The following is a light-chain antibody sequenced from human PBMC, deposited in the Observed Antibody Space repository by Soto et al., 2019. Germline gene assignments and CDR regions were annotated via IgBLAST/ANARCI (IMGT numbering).Light chain of an antibody. CDR2: DAS. Sequence: DIQMTQSPSSLSASVGDRVTITCQASQDISNYLNWYQQKPGKAPKLLIFDASNLETGVPSRFSGSGSATDFTFAISSLQTEDIATYYCQQYDNLSYTFGQGTKLEIK. CDR1: QDISNY. V-gene: IGKV1-33*01. CDR3: QQYDNLSYT. J-gene: IGKJ2*01.